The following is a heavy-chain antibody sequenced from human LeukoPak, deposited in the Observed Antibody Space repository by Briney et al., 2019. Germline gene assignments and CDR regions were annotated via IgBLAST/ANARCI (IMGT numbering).Heavy chain of an antibody. CDR2: IYTSGST. CDR3: ARKRHSSSWHIIYYYYYYMDV. V-gene: IGHV4-4*07. D-gene: IGHD6-13*01. J-gene: IGHJ6*03. CDR1: GGSISSYY. Sequence: SXTLSLTYTVSGGSISSYYWSWIRQPAGKGLEWIGRIYTSGSTNYNPSLKSRVTMSVDTSKNQFSLKLSSVTAADTAVYYCARKRHSSSWHIIYYYYYYMDVWGKGTTVTVSS.